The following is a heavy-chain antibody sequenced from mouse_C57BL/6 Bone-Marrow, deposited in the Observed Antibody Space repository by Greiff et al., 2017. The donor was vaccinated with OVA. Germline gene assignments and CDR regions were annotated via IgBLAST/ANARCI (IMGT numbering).Heavy chain of an antibody. J-gene: IGHJ2*01. CDR3: ARDHYYCSSYYFDY. CDR1: GYTFTDYY. CDR2: INPNNGGT. Sequence: EVKLQQSGPELVKPGASVKISCKASGYTFTDYYMNWVKQSHGKSLEWIGDINPNNGGTSYNQKFKGKATLTVDKSSSTAYMELRSLTSEDSAVYYCARDHYYCSSYYFDYWGQGTTLTVSS. D-gene: IGHD1-1*01. V-gene: IGHV1-26*01.